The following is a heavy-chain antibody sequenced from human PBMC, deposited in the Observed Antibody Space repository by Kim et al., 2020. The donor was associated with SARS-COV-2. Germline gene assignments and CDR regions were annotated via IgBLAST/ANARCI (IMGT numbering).Heavy chain of an antibody. J-gene: IGHJ6*02. D-gene: IGHD3-10*01. CDR3: ATSYGSGSLYNYYGMDV. V-gene: IGHV3-33*01. Sequence: GGSLRLSCAASGFTFSSYGMHWVRQAPGKGLEWVAVIWYDGSNKYYTDSVKGRFTISRDNSKNTLYLQMSSLRAEDTAVYYCATSYGSGSLYNYYGMDVWGQGTTVTVSS. CDR1: GFTFSSYG. CDR2: IWYDGSNK.